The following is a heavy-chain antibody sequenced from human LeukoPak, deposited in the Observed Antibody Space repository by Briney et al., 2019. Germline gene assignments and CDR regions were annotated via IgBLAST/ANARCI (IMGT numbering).Heavy chain of an antibody. CDR1: GGTFSSYT. J-gene: IGHJ4*02. CDR2: IIPILGIA. V-gene: IGHV1-69*16. D-gene: IGHD6-19*01. Sequence: VASVKVSCKASGGTFSSYTISWVRQAPGQGLEWMGRIIPILGIANYAQKFQGRVTITTDESTSTAYMELSSLRSEDTAVYYCARDDSSGWYFSILGDWGQGTLVTVSS. CDR3: ARDDSSGWYFSILGD.